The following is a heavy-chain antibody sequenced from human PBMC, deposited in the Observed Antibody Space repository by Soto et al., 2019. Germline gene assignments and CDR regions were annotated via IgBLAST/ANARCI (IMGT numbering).Heavy chain of an antibody. J-gene: IGHJ4*02. CDR3: ARGHRYDYGDYPFDY. D-gene: IGHD4-17*01. V-gene: IGHV3-48*02. Sequence: GGSLRLSCAASGFTFSSYSMNWVRQAPGKGLEWVSYISSSSSTIYYADSVKGRFTISRDNAKNSLYLQMNSLRDEDTAVYYCARGHRYDYGDYPFDYWGQGTLVTVSS. CDR1: GFTFSSYS. CDR2: ISSSSSTI.